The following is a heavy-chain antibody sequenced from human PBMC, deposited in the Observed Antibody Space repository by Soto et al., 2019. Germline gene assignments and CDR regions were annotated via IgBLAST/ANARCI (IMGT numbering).Heavy chain of an antibody. J-gene: IGHJ6*02. CDR3: ARSRSMGDWSASVTTSAYGMDV. D-gene: IGHD3-3*01. CDR2: INPSGGYT. V-gene: IGHV1-46*01. CDR1: GYTFTRYY. Sequence: QVQLVQSGAEVKKPGASVKVSCQTSGYTFTRYYIHWVRQAPGQGLAWMGIINPSGGYTKYSKKFQDRVTMTRDAATNIVYMELSSLTSEDTAVYFCARSRSMGDWSASVTTSAYGMDVWGQGTTVTVSS.